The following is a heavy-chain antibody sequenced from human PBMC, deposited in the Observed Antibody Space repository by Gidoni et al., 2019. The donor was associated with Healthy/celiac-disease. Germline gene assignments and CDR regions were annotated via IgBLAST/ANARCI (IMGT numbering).Heavy chain of an antibody. CDR2: ISYDGSNK. Sequence: QVQLVESGGGVVQPGRSLRIACAASGFTFSSYGMHWVRQAPGKGLEWVAVISYDGSNKYYADSVKGRFTISRDNSKNTLYLQMNSLRAEDTAVYYCAKDLDSGELIESDFWSGWYGMDVWGQGTTVTVSS. CDR1: GFTFSSYG. V-gene: IGHV3-30*18. J-gene: IGHJ6*02. D-gene: IGHD3-3*01. CDR3: AKDLDSGELIESDFWSGWYGMDV.